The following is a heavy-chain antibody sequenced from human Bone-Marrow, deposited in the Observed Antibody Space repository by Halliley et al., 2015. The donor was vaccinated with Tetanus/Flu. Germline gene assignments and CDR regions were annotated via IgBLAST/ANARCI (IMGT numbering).Heavy chain of an antibody. V-gene: IGHV4-59*01. Sequence: TLSLTCTVSGGSISQYYWSWVRQPPGKGLEWIGYIYFDGSTNYKSSLKHRVNISLDTSKNQFSLKVTSVAAADTAMYFCARDYGMVSCSGGSCYPNSWFDPWGQGILVTV. D-gene: IGHD2-15*01. CDR1: GGSISQYY. CDR2: IYFDGST. CDR3: ARDYGMVSCSGGSCYPNSWFDP. J-gene: IGHJ5*02.